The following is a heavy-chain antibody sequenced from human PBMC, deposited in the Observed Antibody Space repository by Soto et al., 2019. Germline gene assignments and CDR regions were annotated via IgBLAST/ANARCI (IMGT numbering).Heavy chain of an antibody. CDR1: GGSISSGDYY. V-gene: IGHV4-30-4*01. D-gene: IGHD2-15*01. J-gene: IGHJ4*02. CDR2: IYYSGST. Sequence: QVQLQESGPGLVKPSQTLSLTCTVSGGSISSGDYYWSWIRQPPGKGLEWIGYIYYSGSTYYNPSIKRRLTISVATSKNPFPLKLSSVTAADTAVYYCARARGARYFDYWGQGTLVTVSS. CDR3: ARARGARYFDY.